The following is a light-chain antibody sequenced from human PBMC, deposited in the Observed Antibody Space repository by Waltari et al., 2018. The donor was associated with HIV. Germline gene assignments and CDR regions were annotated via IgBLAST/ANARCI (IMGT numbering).Light chain of an antibody. CDR3: QSADSTGTYWV. CDR1: ALPTQY. V-gene: IGLV3-25*03. CDR2: RDK. J-gene: IGLJ3*02. Sequence: SYELTQPPSASVSPGQTARISCSGDALPTQYVFWYQQRPGQAPVMVRYRDKERPSGSPDRLSVSSAGTTVTLTISGVQAEDEADYYCQSADSTGTYWVFGGGTKLTVL.